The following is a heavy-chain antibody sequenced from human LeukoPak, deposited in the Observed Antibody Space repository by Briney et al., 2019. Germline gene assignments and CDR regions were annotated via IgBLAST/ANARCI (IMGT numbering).Heavy chain of an antibody. Sequence: GGSLRLSCAASGFTFSSYAMSWVRQAPGKGLEWVSAISGSGGSTYYADSVKGRFTISRDNSKNTLYLQMNSLRAEDTAVYYRANRPSRDGYNPDYWGQGTLVTVSS. CDR1: GFTFSSYA. V-gene: IGHV3-23*01. J-gene: IGHJ4*02. CDR2: ISGSGGST. CDR3: ANRPSRDGYNPDY. D-gene: IGHD5-24*01.